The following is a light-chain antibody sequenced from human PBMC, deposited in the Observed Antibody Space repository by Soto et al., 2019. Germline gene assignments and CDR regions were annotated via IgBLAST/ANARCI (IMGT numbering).Light chain of an antibody. CDR1: QSISSY. V-gene: IGKV1-39*01. J-gene: IGKJ4*01. Sequence: DIQMTQSPSSLSASVGDRVTITCRASQSISSYLNWYQQKPGKAPKLLIYAASSLQSGVPSRFSGSGSGTDFILTISSLQPEYFATYYCQQSYSTPLTFGGGTKVEIK. CDR3: QQSYSTPLT. CDR2: AAS.